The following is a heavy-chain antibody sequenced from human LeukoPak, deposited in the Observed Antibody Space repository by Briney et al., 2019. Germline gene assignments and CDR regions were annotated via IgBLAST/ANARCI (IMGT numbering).Heavy chain of an antibody. V-gene: IGHV3-21*01. CDR1: GFTFSSYG. J-gene: IGHJ5*02. CDR3: ARDMVRGVTNNWFDP. CDR2: ISSSTTYI. D-gene: IGHD3-10*01. Sequence: GGSLRLSCAASGFTFSSYGMNWVRQAPGKGLEWVSSISSSTTYIYYADSVKGRFTISRDNAKNSLYLQMNSLRAEDTAVYYCARDMVRGVTNNWFDPWGQGTLVTVPS.